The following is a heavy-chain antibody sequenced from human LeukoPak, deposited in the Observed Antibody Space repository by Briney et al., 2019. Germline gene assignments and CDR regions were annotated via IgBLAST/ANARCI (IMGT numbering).Heavy chain of an antibody. J-gene: IGHJ3*02. CDR3: ARAWDFVVGAFDI. Sequence: GGSLRLSCAASGFAVRLNYMTWVRQAPGKGLEWVSIIYSGGDTYYADSVRGRFTVSRDDSKNILYLEMNSLRGDDTGIYYCARAWDFVVGAFDIWGQGTVVTVSS. D-gene: IGHD2-15*01. CDR1: GFAVRLNY. CDR2: IYSGGDT. V-gene: IGHV3-53*01.